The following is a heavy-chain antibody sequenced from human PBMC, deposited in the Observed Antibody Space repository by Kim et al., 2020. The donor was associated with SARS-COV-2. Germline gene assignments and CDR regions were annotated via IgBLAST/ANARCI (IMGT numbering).Heavy chain of an antibody. J-gene: IGHJ2*01. D-gene: IGHD2-8*01. Sequence: ADSVKGRVTIARDKGKNTLYLQMNSLRAEDTAVYYCVRRSGVSPYWYFDLWGRGTLVTVSS. V-gene: IGHV3-74*01. CDR3: VRRSGVSPYWYFDL.